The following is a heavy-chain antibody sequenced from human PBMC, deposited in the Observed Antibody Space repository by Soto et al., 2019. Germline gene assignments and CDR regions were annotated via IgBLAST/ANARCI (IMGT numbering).Heavy chain of an antibody. Sequence: EVQLVESGGGLVQPGGSLRLSCAASGVTVSSNYMSWVRQAPGKGLEWVSVIYSGGSTYYADSVKGRFTISRDNSKNTLYLQMNSLIAEDTAVYDCARHGYNSGGGYFDYWGQGTLVTVSS. J-gene: IGHJ4*02. D-gene: IGHD1-1*01. CDR1: GVTVSSNY. CDR2: IYSGGST. V-gene: IGHV3-66*04. CDR3: ARHGYNSGGGYFDY.